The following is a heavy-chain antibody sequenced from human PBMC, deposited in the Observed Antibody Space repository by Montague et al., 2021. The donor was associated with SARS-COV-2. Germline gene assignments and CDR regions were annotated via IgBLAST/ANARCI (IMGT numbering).Heavy chain of an antibody. CDR3: ARDPRYSLSWSFDY. CDR2: TYYRYKWYY. Sequence: CAISGDSVAGHTATWEWIRQNPSHMINSLGGTYYRYKWYYDYAVSVKSRMTISPDTSKNQFSLQLSSVTPEDRAVYYCARDPRYSLSWSFDYWGQGTLVTVSS. D-gene: IGHD6-13*01. CDR1: GDSVAGHTAT. J-gene: IGHJ4*02. V-gene: IGHV6-1*01.